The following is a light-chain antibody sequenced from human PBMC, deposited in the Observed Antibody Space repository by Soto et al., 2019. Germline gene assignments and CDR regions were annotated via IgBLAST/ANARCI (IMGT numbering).Light chain of an antibody. CDR2: GNS. J-gene: IGLJ3*02. Sequence: QSVPTQPPSVSGAPGQRVTISCTGSSSNIGAGYDVHWYQQLPGTAPKLLIHGNSNRPSGVPDRFSGSKSGTSASLAITGLQAEDEADYYCQSYDSSLSGWVFVEGTKLPVL. CDR1: SSNIGAGYD. V-gene: IGLV1-40*01. CDR3: QSYDSSLSGWV.